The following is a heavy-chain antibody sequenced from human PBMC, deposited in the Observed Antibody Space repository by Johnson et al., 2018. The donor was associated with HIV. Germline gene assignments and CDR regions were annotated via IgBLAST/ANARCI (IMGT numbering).Heavy chain of an antibody. J-gene: IGHJ3*02. CDR2: IKSKTDGGTT. V-gene: IGHV3-15*01. Sequence: VQLVESGGGLVQPGGSLRLSCAASGFTFSNAWMSWVRQAPGKGLEWVDRIKSKTDGGTTDYAAPVKGRFTISRDDTKNTLYLQMKSLRVEDTAVYYCARSPETGDRRWRAFEIWGHGTMVTVAS. D-gene: IGHD4-17*01. CDR3: ARSPETGDRRWRAFEI. CDR1: GFTFSNAW.